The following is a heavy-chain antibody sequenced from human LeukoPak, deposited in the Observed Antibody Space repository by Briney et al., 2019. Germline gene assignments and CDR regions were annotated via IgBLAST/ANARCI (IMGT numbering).Heavy chain of an antibody. J-gene: IGHJ4*02. CDR3: AKQGTIFGAYYFDY. V-gene: IGHV3-23*01. D-gene: IGHD3-3*01. CDR1: GFTFSNYA. Sequence: GGSLRLSCAASGFTFSNYAMTWVRQAPGKGLEWVSAISGSGTATNYADSVKGRFTISRDNSKNTLYLQMNSLRAEDTAVYYCAKQGTIFGAYYFDYWGQGTLVTVSS. CDR2: ISGSGTAT.